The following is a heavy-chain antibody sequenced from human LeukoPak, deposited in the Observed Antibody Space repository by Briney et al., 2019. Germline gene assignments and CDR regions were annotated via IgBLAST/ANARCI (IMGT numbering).Heavy chain of an antibody. CDR3: ARGFFSGGTYFGY. CDR1: GFTFSTYT. CDR2: ISYDGSKQ. D-gene: IGHD3-3*01. Sequence: GGSLRLSCAASGFTFSTYTMHWVRQAPGKGLEWVAVISYDGSKQYYVDSVKGRFSSSRDNSKNTLYLQMNSLRPEDTAVYYCARGFFSGGTYFGYWGQGTLVTVSS. J-gene: IGHJ4*02. V-gene: IGHV3-30-3*01.